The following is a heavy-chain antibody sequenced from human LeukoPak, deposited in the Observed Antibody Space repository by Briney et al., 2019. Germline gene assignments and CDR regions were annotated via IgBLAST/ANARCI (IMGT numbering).Heavy chain of an antibody. J-gene: IGHJ6*02. V-gene: IGHV4-59*08. CDR1: GGSISSYY. CDR3: ARHAGYCSGGSCYSNYYYGMDV. Sequence: SETLSPTCTVSGGSISSYYWSWIRQPPGKGLEWIGYIYYSGSTNYNPSLKSRVTISVDTSKNQFSLKLSSVTAADTAVYYCARHAGYCSGGSCYSNYYYGMDVWGQGTTVTVSS. D-gene: IGHD2-15*01. CDR2: IYYSGST.